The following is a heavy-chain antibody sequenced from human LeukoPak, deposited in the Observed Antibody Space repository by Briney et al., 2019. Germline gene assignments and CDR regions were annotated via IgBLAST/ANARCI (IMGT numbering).Heavy chain of an antibody. CDR2: ISSSSYI. CDR3: ARDYVDTAMVFDY. Sequence: GGSLRLTCAASGFTFSSYSMNWVRQAPGKGLEWVSSISSSSYIYYADSVKGRFTIFRDNAKNSLYLQMNSLRAEDTAVYYCARDYVDTAMVFDYWGQGTLVTVSS. J-gene: IGHJ4*02. V-gene: IGHV3-21*01. CDR1: GFTFSSYS. D-gene: IGHD5-18*01.